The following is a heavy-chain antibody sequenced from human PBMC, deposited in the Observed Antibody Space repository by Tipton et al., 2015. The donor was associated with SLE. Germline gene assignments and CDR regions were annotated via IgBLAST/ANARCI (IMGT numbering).Heavy chain of an antibody. CDR2: TYYRSRWYT. D-gene: IGHD6-19*01. V-gene: IGHV6-1*01. CDR1: GDSVSSYSAA. Sequence: QLVQSGAEVKPSQTLSLTCAISGDSVSSYSAAWNWIRQSPSRGLEWLGRTYYRSRWYTDYALSVKSRITISPDTSKNQFSLQLSSVTPEDTAVYYCARVLKRIPVPGNPVDHWGQGTLVAVSS. J-gene: IGHJ4*02. CDR3: ARVLKRIPVPGNPVDH.